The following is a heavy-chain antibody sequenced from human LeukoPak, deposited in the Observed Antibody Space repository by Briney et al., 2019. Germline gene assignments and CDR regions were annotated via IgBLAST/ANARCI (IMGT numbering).Heavy chain of an antibody. CDR2: ISGSDGST. CDR1: GLTFCTYA. CDR3: AQGGGIVGTIVRRHFQH. V-gene: IGHV3-23*01. J-gene: IGHJ1*01. D-gene: IGHD1-26*01. Sequence: GGSLRLYCVASGLTFCTYAMSWVRPAPGKGLEWVSAISGSDGSTYYADSVKGRFTISRDNSKNTHCLQMSSLRAEDTAVYYCAQGGGIVGTIVRRHFQHWGQGTLVTVSS.